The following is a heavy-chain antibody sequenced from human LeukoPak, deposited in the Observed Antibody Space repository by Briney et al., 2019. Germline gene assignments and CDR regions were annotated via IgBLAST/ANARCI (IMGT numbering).Heavy chain of an antibody. Sequence: PSETLSLTCAVYGGSFSGYYWSWIRQPPGKGLEWIGEINHSGSTNYSPSLKSRVTISVDTSKNQFSLKLSSVTAADTAVYYCARVAPGYCSGGSCYPYYYYYYMDVWGKGTTVTVSS. CDR3: ARVAPGYCSGGSCYPYYYYYYMDV. V-gene: IGHV4-34*01. D-gene: IGHD2-15*01. CDR1: GGSFSGYY. CDR2: INHSGST. J-gene: IGHJ6*03.